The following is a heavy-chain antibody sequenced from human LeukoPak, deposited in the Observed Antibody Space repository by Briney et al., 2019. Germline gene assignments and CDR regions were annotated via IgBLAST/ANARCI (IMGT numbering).Heavy chain of an antibody. J-gene: IGHJ4*02. CDR2: INQDGSEK. Sequence: GGSLRLSCAASGFTFSSYLMSWVRQAPGKRLEWVANINQDGSEKYYVDSVKGRFIISRDNARNSLFLQMNILTAEDTAIYYCVREGAYSTSSPAGYWGQGTLVSVSS. D-gene: IGHD6-6*01. CDR3: VREGAYSTSSPAGY. CDR1: GFTFSSYL. V-gene: IGHV3-7*01.